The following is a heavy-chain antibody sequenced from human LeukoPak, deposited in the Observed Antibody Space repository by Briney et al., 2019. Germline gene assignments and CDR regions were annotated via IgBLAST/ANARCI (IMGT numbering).Heavy chain of an antibody. J-gene: IGHJ4*02. CDR2: INADSTTI. CDR3: VRDNSRGQSLGVIY. V-gene: IGHV3-48*01. Sequence: GGSLRLSCAASGFTFSHYNMNWVRQAPGKGLEWISYINADSTTIQYADSVRGRFTTSRDNAKNSLYLQMNSLRAEDTAVYYCVRDNSRGQSLGVIYWGQGSLVTVSS. D-gene: IGHD3-22*01. CDR1: GFTFSHYN.